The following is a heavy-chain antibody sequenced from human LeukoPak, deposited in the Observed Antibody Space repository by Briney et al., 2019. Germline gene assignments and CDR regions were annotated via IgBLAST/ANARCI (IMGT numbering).Heavy chain of an antibody. Sequence: GESLRISCKGSGYRFTSYWIAWVRQMPGKGLEWMGIIYPGDSDTRYSPSFQGRVTISADRSISTAYLQWSSLKASDTAMYYCARPDNLPNAFDIWGQGTMVTVSS. CDR2: IYPGDSDT. D-gene: IGHD1-1*01. J-gene: IGHJ3*02. V-gene: IGHV5-51*01. CDR1: GYRFTSYW. CDR3: ARPDNLPNAFDI.